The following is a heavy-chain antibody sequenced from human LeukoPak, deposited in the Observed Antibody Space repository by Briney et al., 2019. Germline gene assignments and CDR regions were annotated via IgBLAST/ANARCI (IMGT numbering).Heavy chain of an antibody. CDR3: AHKLNSESYLLWFDP. J-gene: IGHJ5*02. CDR2: IYWDDDK. Sequence: ESGPALVKPTQTLTLTCTFSGFSLSTSGVGVGWIRQPPGKALEWLALIYWDDDKRYSPSLKSRLTITKDTSKNQVVLTMTNMDPVDTATYYCAHKLNSESYLLWFDPWGQGTLVTVSS. V-gene: IGHV2-5*02. D-gene: IGHD3-10*01. CDR1: GFSLSTSGVG.